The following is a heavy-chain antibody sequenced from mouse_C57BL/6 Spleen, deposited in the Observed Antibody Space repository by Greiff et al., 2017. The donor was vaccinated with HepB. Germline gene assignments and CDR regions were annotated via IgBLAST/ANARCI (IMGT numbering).Heavy chain of an antibody. Sequence: EVQLKESGGGLVKPGGSLKLSCAASGFTFSDYGMHWVRQAPEKGLEWVAYISSGSSTIYYADTVKGRFTISRDNAKNTLFLQMTSLRSEDTAMYYCARNYYGSSYVEAWFAYWGQGTLVTVSA. V-gene: IGHV5-17*01. J-gene: IGHJ3*01. CDR2: ISSGSSTI. CDR3: ARNYYGSSYVEAWFAY. CDR1: GFTFSDYG. D-gene: IGHD1-1*01.